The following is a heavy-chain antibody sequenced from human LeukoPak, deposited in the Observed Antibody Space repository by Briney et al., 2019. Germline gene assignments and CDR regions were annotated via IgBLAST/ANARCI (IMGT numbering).Heavy chain of an antibody. CDR1: GYTFTGYY. V-gene: IGHV1-2*02. Sequence: GASVKVSCKASGYTFTGYYMHWVRQAPGRGLEWMGWINPNSGGTNYAQKFQGRVTMTRDTSISTAYMELSRLRSDGTAVYYCARVLNWVYDAFDIWGQGTMVTVSS. CDR3: ARVLNWVYDAFDI. J-gene: IGHJ3*02. D-gene: IGHD7-27*01. CDR2: INPNSGGT.